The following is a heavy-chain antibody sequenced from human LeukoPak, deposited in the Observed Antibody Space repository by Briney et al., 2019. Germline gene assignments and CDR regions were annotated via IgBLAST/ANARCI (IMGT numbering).Heavy chain of an antibody. Sequence: SETLSLTCTVSGDSITRGTYYWTWIRQPAGRGLEWIGRIHTSSRVNYNPSLKSRVTISIDTSRNLVSLRLTSVTAADAAVYYCARDRGNGDYGDYFDSWGQGTLVSVSS. V-gene: IGHV4-61*02. CDR1: GDSITRGTYY. D-gene: IGHD4-17*01. CDR3: ARDRGNGDYGDYFDS. CDR2: IHTSSRV. J-gene: IGHJ4*02.